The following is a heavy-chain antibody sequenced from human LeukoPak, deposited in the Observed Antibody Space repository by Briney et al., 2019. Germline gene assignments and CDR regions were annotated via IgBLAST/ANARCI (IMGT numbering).Heavy chain of an antibody. Sequence: SETLSLTCTVSGYSISSGYYWGWIRQPPGKGLEWIGSIYHSGSTYYNPSLKSRVTISVDTSKNQFSLKLSSVTAADTAVYYCAERDGDYWGQGTLVTVSS. D-gene: IGHD5-24*01. V-gene: IGHV4-38-2*02. J-gene: IGHJ4*02. CDR2: IYHSGST. CDR1: GYSISSGYY. CDR3: AERDGDY.